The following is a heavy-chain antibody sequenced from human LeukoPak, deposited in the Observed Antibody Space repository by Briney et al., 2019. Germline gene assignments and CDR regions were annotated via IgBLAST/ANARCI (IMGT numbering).Heavy chain of an antibody. CDR2: INPSGGST. J-gene: IGHJ4*02. Sequence: ASVKVSCKASGYTFTSYGISWVRQAPGQGLEWMGIINPSGGSTSYAQKFQGRVTMTRDTSTSTVYMELSSLRSEDTAVYYCARLGDGSGSYFTTYGYWGQGTLVTVSS. CDR1: GYTFTSYG. V-gene: IGHV1-46*01. CDR3: ARLGDGSGSYFTTYGY. D-gene: IGHD3-10*01.